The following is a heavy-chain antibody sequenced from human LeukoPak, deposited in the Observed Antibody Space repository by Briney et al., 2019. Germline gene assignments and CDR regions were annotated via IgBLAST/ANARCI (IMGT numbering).Heavy chain of an antibody. CDR3: ARGDYYGSGSYYTRYGHKFDY. CDR2: IFYSGST. J-gene: IGHJ4*02. D-gene: IGHD3-10*01. Sequence: TSETLSLTCTVSGDSINNNVFYWGWIRQPPGKGLEWIGTIFYSGSTYYNPSLKSRVTISVDTSKNQFSLKLSSVTAADTAVYYCARGDYYGSGSYYTRYGHKFDYWGQGTLVTVSS. CDR1: GDSINNNVFY. V-gene: IGHV4-39*01.